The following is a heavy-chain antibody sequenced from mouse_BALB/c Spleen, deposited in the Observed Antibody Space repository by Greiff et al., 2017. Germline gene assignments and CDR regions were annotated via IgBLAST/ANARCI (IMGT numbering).Heavy chain of an antibody. D-gene: IGHD2-4*01. J-gene: IGHJ4*01. CDR3: ASGRLRRYAMDY. Sequence: VQLQQSGAELVKPGASVKLSCTASGFNIKDTYMHWVKLRPEQGLEWIGRIDPANGNTKYDTKFQGKATITADTSSNTAYLQLSSLTSEDTAVYYCASGRLRRYAMDYWGQGTSVTVSS. CDR1: GFNIKDTY. V-gene: IGHV14-3*02. CDR2: IDPANGNT.